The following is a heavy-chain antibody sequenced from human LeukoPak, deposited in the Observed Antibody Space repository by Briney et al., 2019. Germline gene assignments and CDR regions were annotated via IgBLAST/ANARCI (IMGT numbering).Heavy chain of an antibody. Sequence: PGGSLRLSCAASGFTFSSYEMNWVRQAPGKGLEWVSYISSSGSTIYYADPVKGRFTISRDNAKNSLYLQMNSLRAEDTAVYYCARLGRDDAFDIWGQGTMVTVSS. CDR1: GFTFSSYE. V-gene: IGHV3-48*03. D-gene: IGHD1-26*01. CDR3: ARLGRDDAFDI. CDR2: ISSSGSTI. J-gene: IGHJ3*02.